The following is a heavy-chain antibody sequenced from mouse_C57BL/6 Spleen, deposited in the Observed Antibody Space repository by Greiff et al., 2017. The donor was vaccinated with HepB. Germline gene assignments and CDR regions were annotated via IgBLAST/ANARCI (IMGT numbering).Heavy chain of an antibody. CDR3: STDDGRGVAY. Sequence: EVQLQQSGAELVRPGASVKLSCTASGFNIKDAYMHWVKQRPEQGLEWIGWIDPENGDTEYASKFQGKATITADTSSNTAYLQLSSLPSEDTAVYYCSTDDGRGVAYWGQGALDTVAA. CDR1: GFNIKDAY. J-gene: IGHJ3*01. CDR2: IDPENGDT. V-gene: IGHV14-4*01. D-gene: IGHD2-3*01.